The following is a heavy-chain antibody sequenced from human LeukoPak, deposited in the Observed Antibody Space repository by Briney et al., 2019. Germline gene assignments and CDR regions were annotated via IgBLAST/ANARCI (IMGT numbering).Heavy chain of an antibody. J-gene: IGHJ4*02. V-gene: IGHV3-74*01. CDR1: GFTFSNSS. D-gene: IGHD1-26*01. Sequence: GGSLRLSCTASGFTFSNSSLHWVRQAPGKGPVWVSRINGDESGTTYADSVKGRFNISRDNAKNTWYLQMNSLRGEDTAVYYCERGVASGSHKDWGQGTLVTVSS. CDR2: INGDESGT. CDR3: ERGVASGSHKD.